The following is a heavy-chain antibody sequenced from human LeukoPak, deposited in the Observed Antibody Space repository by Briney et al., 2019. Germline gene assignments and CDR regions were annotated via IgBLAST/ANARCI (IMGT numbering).Heavy chain of an antibody. CDR2: IYHSGST. D-gene: IGHD2-15*01. CDR1: GGSISSSSYY. V-gene: IGHV4-39*07. CDR3: ARLGGSYRGPFDY. J-gene: IGHJ4*02. Sequence: TSETLSLTCTVSGGSISSSSYYWGWIRQPPGKGLEWIGSIYHSGSTYYNPSLKGRVTISVDTSKNQFSLKLSSVTAADTAVYYCARLGGSYRGPFDYWGQGTLVTVSS.